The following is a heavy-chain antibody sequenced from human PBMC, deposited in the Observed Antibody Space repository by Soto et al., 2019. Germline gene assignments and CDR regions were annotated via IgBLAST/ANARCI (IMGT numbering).Heavy chain of an antibody. CDR2: ISVYNGNT. CDR3: ARASIVTAGKWFDP. D-gene: IGHD6-13*01. V-gene: IGHV1-18*01. Sequence: ASVKVSCKASGYTFTSYGITWVRQAPGQGLEWMGWISVYNGNTDYAQKFQGRVTMTTDTSTSTAYMELRRLRSDDKAVYYCARASIVTAGKWFDPWGQGTPVTVSS. CDR1: GYTFTSYG. J-gene: IGHJ5*02.